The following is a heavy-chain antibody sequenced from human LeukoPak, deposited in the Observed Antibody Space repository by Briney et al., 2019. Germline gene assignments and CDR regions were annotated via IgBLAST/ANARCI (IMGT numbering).Heavy chain of an antibody. CDR2: INHSGST. CDR1: GGYFSGYY. Sequence: SETLSPTCAVHGGYFSGYYWSWIRQPPGKGLEWIGEINHSGSTNYNPSLKSRVTISVDTSKNQFSLKLYSVTAADTAVYYCARSLRQWLVRNTDAFDIWGQGTMVTVSS. V-gene: IGHV4-34*01. CDR3: ARSLRQWLVRNTDAFDI. J-gene: IGHJ3*02. D-gene: IGHD6-19*01.